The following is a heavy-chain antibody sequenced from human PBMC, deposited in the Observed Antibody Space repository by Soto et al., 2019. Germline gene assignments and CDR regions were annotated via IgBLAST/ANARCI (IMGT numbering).Heavy chain of an antibody. CDR1: GGSITSGGSY. V-gene: IGHV4-31*03. Sequence: SETLSLTCTVSGGSITSGGSYWSWIRQHPGKGLEWLAYIYDSGSTFYNPSLKIRITLSEDTSKNQFSLKLSSVTVADTAVYYCTREQSDENHVEPWGQGALVTVSS. CDR2: IYDSGST. D-gene: IGHD2-15*01. J-gene: IGHJ4*02. CDR3: TREQSDENHVEP.